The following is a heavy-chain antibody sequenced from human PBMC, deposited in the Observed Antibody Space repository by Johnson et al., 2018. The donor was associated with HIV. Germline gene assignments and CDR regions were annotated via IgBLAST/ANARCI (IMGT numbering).Heavy chain of an antibody. V-gene: IGHV3-74*01. CDR2: INSDGSST. CDR3: AKGRWEATTYDDAFDI. CDR1: GFTFSSYW. J-gene: IGHJ3*02. D-gene: IGHD1-26*01. Sequence: EVQLVESGGGLFQPGGSLRLSCAASGFTFSSYWMHWVRQAPGKGLVWVSRINSDGSSTSYADSVKGRFTISRDNSKNTLYLQMNSLRAEDTAVYYCAKGRWEATTYDDAFDIWGQGTMVTVSS.